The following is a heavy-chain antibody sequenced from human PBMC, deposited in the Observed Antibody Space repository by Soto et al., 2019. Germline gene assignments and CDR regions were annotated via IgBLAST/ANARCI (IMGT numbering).Heavy chain of an antibody. J-gene: IGHJ6*02. CDR2: ISSSSSYT. CDR1: GFTFSDYY. Sequence: QVQLVESGGGLVKPGGSLRLSCAASGFTFSDYYMSWIRQAPGKGLEWVSYISSSSSYTNYADSVKGRFTISRDNAKNSLYLKMNSLRAEDTAVYYCARDTGNDYYGMDVWGQGTTVTVSS. CDR3: ARDTGNDYYGMDV. D-gene: IGHD4-4*01. V-gene: IGHV3-11*06.